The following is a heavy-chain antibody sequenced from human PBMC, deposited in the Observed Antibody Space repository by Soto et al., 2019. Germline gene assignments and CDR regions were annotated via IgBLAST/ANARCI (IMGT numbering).Heavy chain of an antibody. CDR3: ARGVTVGQWLDFDY. J-gene: IGHJ4*02. V-gene: IGHV4-39*01. D-gene: IGHD6-19*01. CDR2: IYYSGST. Sequence: SETLSLTCTVSGGSISSSSYYWGWIRQPPGKGLEWIGSIYYSGSTYYNPSLKSRVTISVETSKNQFSLKLSSVTAADTAVYYCARGVTVGQWLDFDYWGQGTLVTVSS. CDR1: GGSISSSSYY.